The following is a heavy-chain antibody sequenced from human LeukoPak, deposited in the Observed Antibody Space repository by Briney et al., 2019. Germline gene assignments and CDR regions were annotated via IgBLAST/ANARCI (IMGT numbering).Heavy chain of an antibody. CDR1: GGSISSGDYY. Sequence: SETLSLTCTVSGGSISSGDYYWSWIRQPPGKGLEWIGYIYYSGSTYYNPSLKSRVTISVDTSKNQFSLKLSSVTAADTAVYYCARKTPYYYYYMDVWGKGTTVTVSS. CDR2: IYYSGST. V-gene: IGHV4-30-4*08. J-gene: IGHJ6*03. CDR3: ARKTPYYYYYMDV.